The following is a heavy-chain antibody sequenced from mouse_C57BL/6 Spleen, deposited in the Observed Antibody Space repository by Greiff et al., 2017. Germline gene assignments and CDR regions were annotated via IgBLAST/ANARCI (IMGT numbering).Heavy chain of an antibody. Sequence: VQLQQSGAELVKPGASVKISCKASGYAFSSYWMNWVKQRPGKGLEWIGQIYPGDGDTNYNGKFKGKATLTADKSSSKAYMQLSSLTSEDSAVYCGARGSYYGSSPWYFDVWGTGTTVTVSS. D-gene: IGHD1-1*01. CDR3: ARGSYYGSSPWYFDV. CDR1: GYAFSSYW. J-gene: IGHJ1*03. CDR2: IYPGDGDT. V-gene: IGHV1-80*01.